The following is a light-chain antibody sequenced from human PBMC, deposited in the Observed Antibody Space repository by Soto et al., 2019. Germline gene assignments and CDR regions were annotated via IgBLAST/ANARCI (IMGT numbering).Light chain of an antibody. J-gene: IGLJ1*01. CDR2: EVN. Sequence: QPVLTQPASVSGSPGQSITMSCTGTNSDVGGYNYVSWYQQHPGKAPKLMVYEVNKRPSGISSRFSGSKSGNTASLTISGLQAEDEADYYCLSYTSISTLVFGTGTKLTVL. V-gene: IGLV2-14*01. CDR3: LSYTSISTLV. CDR1: NSDVGGYNY.